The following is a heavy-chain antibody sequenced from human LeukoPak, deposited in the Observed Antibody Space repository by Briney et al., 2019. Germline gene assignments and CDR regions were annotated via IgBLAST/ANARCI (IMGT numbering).Heavy chain of an antibody. CDR1: GFTFSSYA. Sequence: PGGSLRLSCAASGFTFSSYAMSWVRQAPGKGLEWVSAISGSGGSTYYADSVKGRFTISRDNSKNTLYPQMNSLRAEDTAVYYCAKDLWGSGSYSTLLHLPLLFDYWGQGTLVTVSS. D-gene: IGHD3-10*01. V-gene: IGHV3-23*01. J-gene: IGHJ4*02. CDR2: ISGSGGST. CDR3: AKDLWGSGSYSTLLHLPLLFDY.